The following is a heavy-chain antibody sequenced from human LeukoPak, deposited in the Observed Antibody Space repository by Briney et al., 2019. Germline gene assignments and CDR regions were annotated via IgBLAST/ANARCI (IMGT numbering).Heavy chain of an antibody. CDR2: VTGTGGST. CDR3: AKNGYSSGWYPEN. CDR1: GFTFSNYG. V-gene: IGHV3-23*01. Sequence: GGSLRLSCAASGFTFSNYGMSWVRQAPGKGLEWVSAVTGTGGSTYYADSVKGRFTISRDNSKNTLYLQMNNLRGEDTAIYYCAKNGYSSGWYPENWGQGTLVTVSS. J-gene: IGHJ4*02. D-gene: IGHD6-19*01.